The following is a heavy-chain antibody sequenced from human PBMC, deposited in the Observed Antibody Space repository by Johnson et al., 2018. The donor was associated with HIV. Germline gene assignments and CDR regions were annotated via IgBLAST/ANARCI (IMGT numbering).Heavy chain of an antibody. J-gene: IGHJ3*02. CDR3: ASRQIWVTRGAFDI. D-gene: IGHD3-16*01. CDR2: ISSSGVTI. Sequence: QVQLVESGGGLVKPGGSLRLSCAASGFSLSDHYMTWIRQAPGKGLEWVSYISSSGVTIYFADSVKGRFPISRDNAKNSLYLQMNSRRAEDTAVYYCASRQIWVTRGAFDIWGQGTMVTVSS. CDR1: GFSLSDHY. V-gene: IGHV3-11*04.